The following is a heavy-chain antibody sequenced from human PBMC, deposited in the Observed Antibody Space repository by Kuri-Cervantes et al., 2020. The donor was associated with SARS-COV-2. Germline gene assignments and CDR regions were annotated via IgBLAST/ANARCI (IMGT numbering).Heavy chain of an antibody. D-gene: IGHD3-10*01. V-gene: IGHV3-30-3*01. CDR2: ISYDGSKK. CDR1: GFPFSSYS. CDR3: ARDLMVRGVIGYYYYYGRDV. J-gene: IGHJ6*01. Sequence: SLNISYAAGGFPFSSYSMHWVRQAPGKGLERGAVISYDGSKKYYADSVKGRFTISRDNSKNTLYLQMNSLRAEDTAVYYCARDLMVRGVIGYYYYYGRDVWGQGTTVTVSS.